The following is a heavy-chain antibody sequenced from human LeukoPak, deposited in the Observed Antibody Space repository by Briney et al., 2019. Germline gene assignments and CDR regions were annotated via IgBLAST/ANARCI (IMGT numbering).Heavy chain of an antibody. D-gene: IGHD5-24*01. V-gene: IGHV1-46*01. J-gene: IGHJ3*02. CDR3: ARIRDGYNGAYDI. CDR1: GYTFTNYY. CDR2: INPGGDNT. Sequence: GASVKVSCKASGYTFTNYYIHWVRQAPGQGLEWMGLINPGGDNTNYAQNFQGRVTMTRDTSASTVYMELSSLRSEDTAIYYCARIRDGYNGAYDIWGQGTVVTVSS.